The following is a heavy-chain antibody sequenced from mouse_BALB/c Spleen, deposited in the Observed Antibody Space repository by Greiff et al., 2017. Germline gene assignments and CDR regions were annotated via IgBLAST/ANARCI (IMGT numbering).Heavy chain of an antibody. CDR2: ISYSGST. CDR1: GYSITSDYA. V-gene: IGHV3-2*02. D-gene: IGHD2-3*01. Sequence: VQLKESGPGLVKPSQSLSLTCTVTGYSITSDYAWNWIRQFPGNKLEWMGYISYSGSTSYNPSLKSRISITRDTSKNQFFLQLNSVTTEDTATYYCARSYDGYLDYWGQGTTLTVSS. J-gene: IGHJ2*01. CDR3: ARSYDGYLDY.